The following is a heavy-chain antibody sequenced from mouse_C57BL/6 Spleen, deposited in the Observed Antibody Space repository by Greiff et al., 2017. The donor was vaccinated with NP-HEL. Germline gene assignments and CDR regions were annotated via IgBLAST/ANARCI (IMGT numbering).Heavy chain of an antibody. CDR2: IWSGGST. Sequence: VQRVESGPGLVQPSQSLSITCTVSGFSLTSYGVHWVRQSPGKGLEWLGVIWSGGSTDYNAAFISRLSISKDNSKSQVFFKMNSLQADDTAIYYCARRITTVVAGAMDYWGQGTSVTVSS. D-gene: IGHD1-1*01. CDR1: GFSLTSYG. CDR3: ARRITTVVAGAMDY. J-gene: IGHJ4*01. V-gene: IGHV2-2*01.